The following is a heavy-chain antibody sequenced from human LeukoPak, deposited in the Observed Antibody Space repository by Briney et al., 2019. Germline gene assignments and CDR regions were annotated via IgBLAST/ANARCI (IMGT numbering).Heavy chain of an antibody. D-gene: IGHD5-18*01. CDR1: GGTFSSYA. J-gene: IGHJ4*02. Sequence: SVKVSCKASGGTFSSYAISWVRQAPGQGLEWMGRIIPIFGTANYAQKFQGRVTTTTDESTSTAYMELSSLRSEDTAVYYCARDSAGYSYGYGSAYWGQGTLVTVSS. CDR3: ARDSAGYSYGYGSAY. CDR2: IIPIFGTA. V-gene: IGHV1-69*05.